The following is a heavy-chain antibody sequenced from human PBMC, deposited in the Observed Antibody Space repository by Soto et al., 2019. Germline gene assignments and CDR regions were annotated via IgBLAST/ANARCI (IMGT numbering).Heavy chain of an antibody. CDR3: ARVPRGVITQYYFDS. Sequence: TLSLTCTVSGGSISSYYWSWIRQPPGKGLEWIGYIYYSGSTNYNPSLKSRVTISVDTSKNQFSLKLSSVTAADTAVYYCARVPRGVITQYYFDSWGQGTLVTVSS. CDR2: IYYSGST. V-gene: IGHV4-59*01. D-gene: IGHD3-22*01. CDR1: GGSISSYY. J-gene: IGHJ4*02.